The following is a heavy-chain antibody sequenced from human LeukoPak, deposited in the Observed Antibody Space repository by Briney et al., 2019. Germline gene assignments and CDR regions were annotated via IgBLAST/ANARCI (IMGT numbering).Heavy chain of an antibody. CDR2: IHTSGNT. Sequence: PSETLSLTCSVSGGSISSGSYCWSWIRQPAGKGPEWIGHIHTSGNTNYDPSLKSRVTISVDTSKNQFSLKLSSVTAADTAVYYCARCSLTAGVNWFDPWGQGTLVTVSS. V-gene: IGHV4-61*09. D-gene: IGHD1-20*01. J-gene: IGHJ5*02. CDR3: ARCSLTAGVNWFDP. CDR1: GGSISSGSYC.